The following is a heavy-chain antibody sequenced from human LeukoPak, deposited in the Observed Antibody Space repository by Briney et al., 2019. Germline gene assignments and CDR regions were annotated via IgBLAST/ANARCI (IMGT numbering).Heavy chain of an antibody. D-gene: IGHD6-19*01. V-gene: IGHV3-30*02. CDR3: AKDRTIAVAEYFFDY. Sequence: GGSLRLSCAASGFTFSSYGMHWVRQAPGKGLEWVAFIRYDGSNKYYADSVKGRFTISRDNSKNTLYLRMNSLRAEDTAVYYCAKDRTIAVAEYFFDYWGQGTLVTVS. J-gene: IGHJ4*02. CDR1: GFTFSSYG. CDR2: IRYDGSNK.